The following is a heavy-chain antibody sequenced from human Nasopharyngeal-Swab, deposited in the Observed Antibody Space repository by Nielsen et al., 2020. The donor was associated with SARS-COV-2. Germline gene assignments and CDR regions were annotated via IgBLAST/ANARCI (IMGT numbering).Heavy chain of an antibody. CDR2: IYYSGST. J-gene: IGHJ6*02. CDR3: ARDHIAAAGTSSYYYYYGMDV. CDR1: GGSISSGGYY. Sequence: LRLSCTVSGGSISSGGYYWSWIRQHPGKGLEWIGYIYYSGSTYYTPSLKSRVTISVDTSKNQFSLKLSSVTAADTAVYYCARDHIAAAGTSSYYYYYGMDVWGQGTTVTVSS. D-gene: IGHD6-13*01. V-gene: IGHV4-31*03.